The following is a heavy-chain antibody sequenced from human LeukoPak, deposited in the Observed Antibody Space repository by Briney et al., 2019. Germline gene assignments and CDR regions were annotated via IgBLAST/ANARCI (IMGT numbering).Heavy chain of an antibody. CDR2: INHSGST. CDR3: AELDSSGYHFDY. J-gene: IGHJ4*02. CDR1: GGSFSGYY. Sequence: SETLSLTCAVYGGSFSGYYWSWIRQPPGKGLEWIGEINHSGSTNYNPSLKSRVTISVDTSKNQFSLKLSSVTAADTAVYYCAELDSSGYHFDYWGQGTLVTVSS. V-gene: IGHV4-34*01. D-gene: IGHD3-22*01.